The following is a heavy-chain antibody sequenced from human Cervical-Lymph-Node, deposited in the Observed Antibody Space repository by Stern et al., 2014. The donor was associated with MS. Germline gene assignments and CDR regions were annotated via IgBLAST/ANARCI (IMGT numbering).Heavy chain of an antibody. Sequence: VQLVESGGGLVKPGGSLRLSCVTSGFTFGDYYMTWIRQAPGRGLECLSYISTGSTTVFYSDSAKGRFTISRDNAKNSLYLQINSLRAEDTAVYYCARMLFPGKVAFVGYWGQGTLVTVSS. D-gene: IGHD3/OR15-3a*01. V-gene: IGHV3-11*01. J-gene: IGHJ4*02. CDR1: GFTFGDYY. CDR2: ISTGSTTV. CDR3: ARMLFPGKVAFVGY.